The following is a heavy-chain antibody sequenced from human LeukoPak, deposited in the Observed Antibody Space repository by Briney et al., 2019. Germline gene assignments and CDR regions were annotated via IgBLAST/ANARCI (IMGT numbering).Heavy chain of an antibody. CDR3: ARGRGEVVVAAWDVFDI. D-gene: IGHD2-15*01. CDR1: GGSISSYY. J-gene: IGHJ3*02. Sequence: KPSETLSLTCAVSGGSISSYYWSWIRQPPGQGLEWIAYMFYSGTTNYNPSLRSRVTISLDTSKNQFSLRLSSVTAADTAVYYCARGRGEVVVAAWDVFDIWGQGTMVTVSS. V-gene: IGHV4-59*08. CDR2: MFYSGTT.